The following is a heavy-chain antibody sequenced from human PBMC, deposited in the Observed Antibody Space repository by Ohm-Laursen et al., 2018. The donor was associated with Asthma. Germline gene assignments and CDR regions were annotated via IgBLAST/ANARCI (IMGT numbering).Heavy chain of an antibody. Sequence: SLRLSCSASGFTFSSYAMHWVRQVPGKGLEWVASISTASTFIYYADSVRGRFTISRDNSKNTLYLQMNSLRAEDTAVYYCVRDGSSGWHFDYWGQGTLVIVSS. J-gene: IGHJ4*02. V-gene: IGHV3-21*01. CDR3: VRDGSSGWHFDY. CDR1: GFTFSSYA. CDR2: ISTASTFI. D-gene: IGHD6-19*01.